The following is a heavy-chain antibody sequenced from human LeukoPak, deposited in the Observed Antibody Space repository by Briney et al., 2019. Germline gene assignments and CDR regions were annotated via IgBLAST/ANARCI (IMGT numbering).Heavy chain of an antibody. CDR1: GFTFSSYA. Sequence: PGGSLRLSCAASGFTFSSYAMHWVRQAPGKGLEWVAVISYDGSNKYYADSVKGRFTISRDNSKNTLYLQINSLRTEDTAVYYCAKVFVGPNELPCWGQGTLVTVSS. D-gene: IGHD1-26*01. CDR3: AKVFVGPNELPC. J-gene: IGHJ4*02. CDR2: ISYDGSNK. V-gene: IGHV3-30*04.